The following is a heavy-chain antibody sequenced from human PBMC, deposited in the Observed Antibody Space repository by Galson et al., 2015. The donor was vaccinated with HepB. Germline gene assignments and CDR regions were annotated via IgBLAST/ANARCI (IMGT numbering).Heavy chain of an antibody. CDR2: IYWDDDK. CDR3: ARLVVVAETNWFDP. Sequence: PALVKPTQTLTLTCTFSGFSLSTSGVGVGWIRQPPGKALEWLALIYWDDDKRYSPSLKSRLTITKDTSKNQVVLTMTNMDPVDTATYYCARLVVVAETNWFDPWGQGTLVTVSS. J-gene: IGHJ5*02. D-gene: IGHD2-15*01. V-gene: IGHV2-5*02. CDR1: GFSLSTSGVG.